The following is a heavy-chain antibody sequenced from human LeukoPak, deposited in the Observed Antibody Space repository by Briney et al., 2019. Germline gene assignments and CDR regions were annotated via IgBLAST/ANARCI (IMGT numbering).Heavy chain of an antibody. CDR1: GGSFSGYY. Sequence: PSETLSLTCAVYGGSFSGYYWSWIRQPPGKGLEWIGEINHSGSTNYNPSLKSRVTISVDTSKNQFSLKLSSVTAADTAVYYCARRYCSSTSCRPGYYYYYYMDVWGKGTTVTVSS. J-gene: IGHJ6*03. CDR2: INHSGST. V-gene: IGHV4-34*01. CDR3: ARRYCSSTSCRPGYYYYYYMDV. D-gene: IGHD2-2*01.